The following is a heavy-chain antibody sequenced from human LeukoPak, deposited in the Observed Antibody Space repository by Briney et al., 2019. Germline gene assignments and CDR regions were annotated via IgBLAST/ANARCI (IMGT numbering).Heavy chain of an antibody. CDR1: GFTFSSYA. J-gene: IGHJ4*02. D-gene: IGHD6-13*01. V-gene: IGHV3-48*02. CDR3: VAGTPLDY. CDR2: ISSSSSTI. Sequence: PGRSLRLSCAASGFTFSSYAMHWVRQAPGKGLEWISYISSSSSTIYYADSVKGRFTISRDNAKNSLYLQMNSLRDEDTAVYYCVAGTPLDYWGQGTLVTVSS.